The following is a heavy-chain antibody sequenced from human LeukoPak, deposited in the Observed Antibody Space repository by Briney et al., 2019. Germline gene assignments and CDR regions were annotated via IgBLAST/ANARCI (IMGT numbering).Heavy chain of an antibody. J-gene: IGHJ4*02. Sequence: SETLSLTCAVSRYSISSGYYWGWIRQPPGKGLEWIGSIYHSGSTYYNPSLKSRVTISVDTSKNQFSLKLSSVTAADTAVCYCARDRRYDSSGYPGEDFDYWGQGTLVTVSS. V-gene: IGHV4-38-2*02. CDR1: RYSISSGYY. D-gene: IGHD3-22*01. CDR2: IYHSGST. CDR3: ARDRRYDSSGYPGEDFDY.